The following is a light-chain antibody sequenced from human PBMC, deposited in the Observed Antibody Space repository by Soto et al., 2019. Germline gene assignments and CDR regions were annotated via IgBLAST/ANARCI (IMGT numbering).Light chain of an antibody. CDR2: DIS. Sequence: DIQLTQSASSLSASVGDRVTITCQASQVITNYLNWYQQKPGKAPKLLIYDISTLGIGVPSRFGGSGSGTHFTFTITGLQPEDIATYYCQQYENLPYTFGQGTKVDIK. V-gene: IGKV1-33*01. J-gene: IGKJ2*01. CDR1: QVITNY. CDR3: QQYENLPYT.